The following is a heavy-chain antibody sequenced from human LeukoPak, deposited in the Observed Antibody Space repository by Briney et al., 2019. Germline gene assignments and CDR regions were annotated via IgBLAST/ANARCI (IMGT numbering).Heavy chain of an antibody. V-gene: IGHV3-23*01. CDR1: GFTFDSYA. Sequence: GGSLRLSCAASGFTFDSYATSWVRQPPGKGLEWVSTISASGGGTYYAGSVRGRCTVSRDNSKNTLYLQMNSLRAEDTAIYFCAKVSSSSSWWHFDYWGQGTLATVSS. J-gene: IGHJ4*02. CDR2: ISASGGGT. D-gene: IGHD6-13*01. CDR3: AKVSSSSSWWHFDY.